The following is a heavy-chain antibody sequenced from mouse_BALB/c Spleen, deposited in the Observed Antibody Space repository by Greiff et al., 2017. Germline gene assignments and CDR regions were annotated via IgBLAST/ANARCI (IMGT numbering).Heavy chain of an antibody. CDR1: GYSFTSYW. CDR2: IHPSDSET. D-gene: IGHD2-14*01. CDR3: ERGDYRYGSWFAY. V-gene: IGHV1S82*01. Sequence: QVQLKQPGAELVRPGASVKLSCTASGYSFTSYWMNWVKQMPGQGLEWIGMIHPSDSETRLNQKFKDKTTLTVDKSSSTAYMQISSPTSEDSAVYNGERGDYRYGSWFAYWGQGTLVTVSA. J-gene: IGHJ3*01.